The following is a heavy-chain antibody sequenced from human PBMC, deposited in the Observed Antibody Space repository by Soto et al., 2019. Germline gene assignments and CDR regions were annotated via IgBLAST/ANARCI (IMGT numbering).Heavy chain of an antibody. J-gene: IGHJ3*02. CDR2: ISSSSTYI. V-gene: IGHV3-21*01. CDR3: ARGGFHHGFDI. Sequence: GGSLRLSCAASGFTFSSYSMNWVRQAPGKGLERVSSISSSSTYIYYADSVKGRFITSRDNAKNMVYLQMNTLRTEDTAVYYCARGGFHHGFDIWGQGTMVTVSS. CDR1: GFTFSSYS.